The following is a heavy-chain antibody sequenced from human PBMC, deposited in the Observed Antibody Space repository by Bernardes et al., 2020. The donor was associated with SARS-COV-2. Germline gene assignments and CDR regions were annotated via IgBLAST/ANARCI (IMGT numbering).Heavy chain of an antibody. V-gene: IGHV4-39*07. D-gene: IGHD6-13*01. CDR2: IYYSGST. CDR3: ARGGWIAAAGTLFPSYYYYGMDV. Sequence: ETLSLTCTVSGGSISSSSYYWGWIRQPPGKGLEWIGSIYYSGSTNYNPSLKSRVTISVDTSKNQFSLKLSSVTAADTAVYYCARGGWIAAAGTLFPSYYYYGMDVWGQGTTVTVSS. J-gene: IGHJ6*02. CDR1: GGSISSSSYY.